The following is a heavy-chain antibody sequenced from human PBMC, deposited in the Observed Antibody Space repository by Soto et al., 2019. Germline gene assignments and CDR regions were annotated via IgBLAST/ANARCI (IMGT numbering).Heavy chain of an antibody. V-gene: IGHV3-23*01. CDR3: AKATMPFLAFDI. D-gene: IGHD1-1*01. CDR2: IRNDGGIT. Sequence: EVQLLESGGGLVQPGGSLRLSCAASGFTFSSYDMAWVRQVPGKGLEWVSAIRNDGGITYYGVTVTGRFTVSRDNLRNTLWLQMNSLRAEDTALYYCAKATMPFLAFDIWGQGTMVTVSS. J-gene: IGHJ3*02. CDR1: GFTFSSYD.